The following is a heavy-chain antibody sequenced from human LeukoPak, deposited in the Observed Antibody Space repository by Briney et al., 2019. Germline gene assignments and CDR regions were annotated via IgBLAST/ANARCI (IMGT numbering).Heavy chain of an antibody. Sequence: GGSLRLSCAASGFTFSNYGMHWVRQAPGKGPEWVAFIRYDGSNKYYAETVKGRFTISRDNSKNTLYLQMNSLRTEDTAVYYCARRRDGYSFSFDYWGQGTLVTVSS. J-gene: IGHJ4*02. CDR3: ARRRDGYSFSFDY. CDR1: GFTFSNYG. CDR2: IRYDGSNK. V-gene: IGHV3-30*02. D-gene: IGHD5-24*01.